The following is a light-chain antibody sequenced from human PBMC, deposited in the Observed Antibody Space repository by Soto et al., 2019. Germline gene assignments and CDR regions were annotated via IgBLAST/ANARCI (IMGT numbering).Light chain of an antibody. CDR1: SSNIGAGYD. CDR2: GNS. J-gene: IGLJ1*01. V-gene: IGLV1-40*01. CDR3: SSFSVDSPL. Sequence: QSVLTQPPSVSGAPGQRVTISCTGSSSNIGAGYDVHWYQQLPGTAPKLLIYGNSNRPSGVPDRFSGSKSGTSASLAITGLQAEDEADYYCSSFSVDSPLFATGTKLTVL.